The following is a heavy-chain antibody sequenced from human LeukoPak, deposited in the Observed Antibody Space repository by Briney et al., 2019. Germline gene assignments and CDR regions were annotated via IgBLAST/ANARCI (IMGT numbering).Heavy chain of an antibody. V-gene: IGHV3-23*01. CDR3: AKSEAFNPYRSGSIVGHFEY. D-gene: IGHD3-10*01. CDR1: GSTFSNYG. J-gene: IGHJ4*02. Sequence: GGTLRLSCAASGSTFSNYGMSWVRQAPGKGLEWVSGISVSGDSTYYGDSVKGRVTISRDNSKNTLDLQMNSLRAEDTAVYYCAKSEAFNPYRSGSIVGHFEYWGQGTLVTVSS. CDR2: ISVSGDST.